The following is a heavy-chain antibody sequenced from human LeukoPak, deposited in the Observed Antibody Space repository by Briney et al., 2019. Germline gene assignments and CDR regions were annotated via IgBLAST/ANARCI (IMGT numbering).Heavy chain of an antibody. CDR3: ARDVTMVRGVIGAFDI. Sequence: ASVKGSCKASGGTFSSYAISWVRQAPGQGLEWMGRIIPILGIANYAQKFQGRVTITADKSTSTAYMELSSLRSEDTAVYYCARDVTMVRGVIGAFDIWGQGTMVTVSS. J-gene: IGHJ3*02. D-gene: IGHD3-10*01. CDR2: IIPILGIA. CDR1: GGTFSSYA. V-gene: IGHV1-69*04.